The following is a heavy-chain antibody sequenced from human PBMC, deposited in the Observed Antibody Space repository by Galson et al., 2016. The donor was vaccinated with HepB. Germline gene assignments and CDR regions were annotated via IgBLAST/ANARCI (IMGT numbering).Heavy chain of an antibody. CDR2: VAYSGGT. V-gene: IGHV4-31*03. CDR3: ARSFITFGGIGYNAFEL. CDR1: GTSISSSVYY. D-gene: IGHD3-16*01. Sequence: TLSLTCTVSGTSISSSVYYWAWIRQFPGRGLQWIGYVAYSGGTFYNPSLRSRVTVSVDTSDRQFSLSLESVTAADTAVYYCARSFITFGGIGYNAFELWGRGTAVTVSS. J-gene: IGHJ3*01.